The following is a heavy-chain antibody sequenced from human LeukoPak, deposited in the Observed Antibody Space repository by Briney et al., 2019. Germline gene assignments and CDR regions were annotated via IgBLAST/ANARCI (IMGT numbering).Heavy chain of an antibody. CDR1: GGSFSGYY. J-gene: IGHJ5*02. V-gene: IGHV4-34*01. CDR3: ARGLDYVPFDP. Sequence: SETLSLTCAVYGGSFSGYYWSWIRQPPGKGLEWIGEINHSGSTNYNPSLKSRVTISVDTSKYQFSLKLSSVTAADTAVYYCARGLDYVPFDPWGQGTLVTVSS. D-gene: IGHD4-17*01. CDR2: INHSGST.